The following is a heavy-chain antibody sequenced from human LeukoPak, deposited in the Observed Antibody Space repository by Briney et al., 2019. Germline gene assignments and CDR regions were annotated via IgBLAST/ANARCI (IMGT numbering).Heavy chain of an antibody. CDR1: GGSISSYY. CDR2: IYYSGST. D-gene: IGHD2-2*01. CDR3: ASTPLLYCSSTSCYLHR. Sequence: PSETLSLTCTVSGGSISSYYWSWIRQPPGKGLEWLGYIYYSGSTNYNPSLKSRVTISVDTSKNQFSLKLSSVTAADTAVYYCASTPLLYCSSTSCYLHRWGQGTLVTVSS. V-gene: IGHV4-59*01. J-gene: IGHJ4*02.